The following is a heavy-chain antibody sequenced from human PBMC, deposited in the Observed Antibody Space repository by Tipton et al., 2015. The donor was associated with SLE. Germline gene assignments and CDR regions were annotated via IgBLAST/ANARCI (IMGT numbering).Heavy chain of an antibody. CDR1: GGSISPYH. D-gene: IGHD3-3*01. J-gene: IGHJ4*02. CDR3: ARGFYYDFWSSYYNDGGQKTYYFDS. CDR2: IFDSGYI. V-gene: IGHV4-59*12. Sequence: TLSLTCTVSGGSISPYHWNWLRQPPGQGLQWIGRIFDSGYINYNPSLQNRVTISLDTSKNQMSLKVTSMTAADTAVYFCARGFYYDFWSSYYNDGGQKTYYFDSWGQGILVTVSS.